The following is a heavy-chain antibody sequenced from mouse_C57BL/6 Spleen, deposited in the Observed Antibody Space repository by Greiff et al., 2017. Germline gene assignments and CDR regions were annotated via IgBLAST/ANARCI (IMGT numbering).Heavy chain of an antibody. CDR2: IDPSDSET. J-gene: IGHJ2*01. D-gene: IGHD1-1*01. CDR1: GYTFTSYW. Sequence: QVQLQQPGAELVRPGSSVKLSCKASGYTFTSYWMHWVKQRPIQGLEWIGNIDPSDSETHYNQKFKDKDTLTVDKSSSTAYMQLSSLTSEDSAVYYWARGRVITTDYWGQGTTLTVSS. V-gene: IGHV1-52*01. CDR3: ARGRVITTDY.